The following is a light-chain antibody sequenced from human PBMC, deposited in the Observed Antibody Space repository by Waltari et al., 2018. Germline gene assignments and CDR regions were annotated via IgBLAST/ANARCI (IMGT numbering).Light chain of an antibody. CDR1: SSDVGSYNY. CDR3: TSYAGAYTV. Sequence: SALPQPRSVSGSPGQSVTISCTGTSSDVGSYNYVSWYQQHPGKAPKLIIYDVSQRLSGVPDRFSGSKSGNTASLTISGLEADDEADYFCTSYAGAYTVFGGGTKLTVL. J-gene: IGLJ2*01. V-gene: IGLV2-11*01. CDR2: DVS.